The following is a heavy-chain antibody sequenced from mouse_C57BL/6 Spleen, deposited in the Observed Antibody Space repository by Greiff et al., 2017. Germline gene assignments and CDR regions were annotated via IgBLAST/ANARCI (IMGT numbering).Heavy chain of an antibody. V-gene: IGHV14-4*01. CDR2: IDPENGDT. CDR3: TTGSNYEVDY. J-gene: IGHJ4*01. D-gene: IGHD2-5*01. Sequence: EVQLVESGAELVRPGASVKLSCTASGFNIKDDYMHWVKQRPEQGLEWIGWIDPENGDTEYASKFQGKATITADTSSNTAYLQLSSLTSEDTAVYYCTTGSNYEVDYWGQGTSVTVSA. CDR1: GFNIKDDY.